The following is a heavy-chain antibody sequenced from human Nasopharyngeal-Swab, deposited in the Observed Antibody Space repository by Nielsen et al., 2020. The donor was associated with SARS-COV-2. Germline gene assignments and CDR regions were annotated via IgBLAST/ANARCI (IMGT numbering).Heavy chain of an antibody. J-gene: IGHJ6*03. Sequence: ASVKVSCKASGYTFTGYYMHWVRQAPGQGLEWMGWISAYNGNTNYAQKLQGRVTMTTDTSTSTAYMELRSLRSDDTAVYYCARGGAEYNWNPLLVARNYYYYYYMDVWGKGTTVTVSS. D-gene: IGHD1-20*01. V-gene: IGHV1-18*04. CDR2: ISAYNGNT. CDR3: ARGGAEYNWNPLLVARNYYYYYYMDV. CDR1: GYTFTGYY.